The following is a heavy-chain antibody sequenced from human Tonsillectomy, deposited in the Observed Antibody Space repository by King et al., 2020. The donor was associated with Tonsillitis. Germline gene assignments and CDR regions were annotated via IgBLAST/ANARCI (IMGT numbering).Heavy chain of an antibody. D-gene: IGHD3-16*01. CDR3: ARGGAGDHFDY. Sequence: QLQESGSGLVKPAQTLSLTCAVSGGSLKSGDYSWSWIRQPPGKGLEWIGYIFHSGNTYYSPSLQSRITISVDRSKNQFSLTLTSVTAADTAVSYCARGGAGDHFDYWGQGILVTVSS. J-gene: IGHJ4*02. CDR1: GGSLKSGDYS. CDR2: IFHSGNT. V-gene: IGHV4-30-2*01.